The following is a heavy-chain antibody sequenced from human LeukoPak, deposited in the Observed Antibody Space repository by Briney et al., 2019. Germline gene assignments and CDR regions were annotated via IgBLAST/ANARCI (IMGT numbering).Heavy chain of an antibody. D-gene: IGHD2-15*01. CDR3: ARDAPGYCSGGSCYSTYYYYGMDV. CDR1: GFTFSSYA. V-gene: IGHV3-30*04. Sequence: GRSLRLSCAASGFTFSSYAMHWVRQAPGKGLEWVAVISYDGSNKYCADSVKGRFTISRDNSKNTLYLQMNSLRAEDTAVYYCARDAPGYCSGGSCYSTYYYYGMDVWGQGTTVTVSS. J-gene: IGHJ6*02. CDR2: ISYDGSNK.